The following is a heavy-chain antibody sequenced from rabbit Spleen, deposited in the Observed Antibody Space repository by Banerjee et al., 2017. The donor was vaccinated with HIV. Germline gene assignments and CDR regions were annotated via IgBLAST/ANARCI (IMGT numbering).Heavy chain of an antibody. J-gene: IGHJ6*01. CDR2: IAAGSSGFT. V-gene: IGHV1S40*01. D-gene: IGHD1-1*01. CDR3: ARDTSSSFSSYGMDL. CDR1: GFDFSSRYY. Sequence: QSLEESGGDLVKPGASLTLTCTASGFDFSSRYYMCWVRQAPGKGPEWIACIAAGSSGFTYFATWAKGRFAISKTSSTTVTLQMTRLTAADTATYFCARDTSSSFSSYGMDLWGQGTLVTVS.